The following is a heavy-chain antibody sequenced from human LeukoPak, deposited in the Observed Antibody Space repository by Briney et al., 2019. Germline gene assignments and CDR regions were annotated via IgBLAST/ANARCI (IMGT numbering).Heavy chain of an antibody. J-gene: IGHJ4*02. CDR2: IRSKVYGGTP. Sequence: GGSLRLSCTASGFTFGDYAMTWVRQAPGKGLEWVGFIRSKVYGGTPEYAASVKGRFTISRDDSKGIAYLQMNSLKTEDAAVYYCTRDQTPYYWGQGTLVTVSS. CDR1: GFTFGDYA. CDR3: TRDQTPYY. V-gene: IGHV3-49*04.